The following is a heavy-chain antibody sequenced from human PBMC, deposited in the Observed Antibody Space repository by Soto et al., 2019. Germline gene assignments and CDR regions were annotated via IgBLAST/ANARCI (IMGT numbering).Heavy chain of an antibody. Sequence: GGSLRLSSAASGFAFDYYNLKWVRQAPGRGLEWVSSISGSGIDIHFTYSVKARCTISRDNAKTLRYLHMDSLRPEDTATYYFARDGVTNYTDYCFDPWSHGALAPVSS. CDR1: GFAFDYYN. CDR2: ISGSGIDI. D-gene: IGHD1-7*01. J-gene: IGHJ5*02. V-gene: IGHV3-21*01. CDR3: ARDGVTNYTDYCFDP.